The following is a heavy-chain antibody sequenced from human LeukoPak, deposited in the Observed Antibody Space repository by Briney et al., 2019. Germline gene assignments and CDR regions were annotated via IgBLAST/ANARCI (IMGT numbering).Heavy chain of an antibody. Sequence: SETLSLTCTVSGGSISTYYWSWIRQPPGKGLEWIGYIHYSGSTNYNPSLKSRVIISVDTSKNQFSLKLTSVTAADTAVYYCARGSTVTPIDYWGQGTMVTVSS. J-gene: IGHJ3*01. CDR3: ARGSTVTPIDY. CDR1: GGSISTYY. D-gene: IGHD4-17*01. V-gene: IGHV4-59*01. CDR2: IHYSGST.